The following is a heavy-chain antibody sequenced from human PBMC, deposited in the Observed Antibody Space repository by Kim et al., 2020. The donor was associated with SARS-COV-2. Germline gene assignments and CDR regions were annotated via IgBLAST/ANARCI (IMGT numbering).Heavy chain of an antibody. J-gene: IGHJ2*01. Sequence: ADSVKGRFTISRDNAKNTLYLQMNSLRAEDTAVYYCARDPNYYDSSAVDLWGRGTLVTVSS. CDR3: ARDPNYYDSSAVDL. V-gene: IGHV3-74*01. D-gene: IGHD3-22*01.